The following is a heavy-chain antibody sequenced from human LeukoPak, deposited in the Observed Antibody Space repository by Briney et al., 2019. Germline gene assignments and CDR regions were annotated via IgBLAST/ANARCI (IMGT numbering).Heavy chain of an antibody. CDR3: ARGATTWIPYDY. V-gene: IGHV3-7*03. J-gene: IGHJ4*02. CDR1: GFTFSSYW. Sequence: GGSLRLSCAASGFTFSSYWMSWVRQAPGKGLEWVANIKQDGSGKYYVDSVKGRFTISRDNAKNTLYLQMNSLRAEDTAVYYCARGATTWIPYDYWGQGTLVTVSS. CDR2: IKQDGSGK. D-gene: IGHD5-18*01.